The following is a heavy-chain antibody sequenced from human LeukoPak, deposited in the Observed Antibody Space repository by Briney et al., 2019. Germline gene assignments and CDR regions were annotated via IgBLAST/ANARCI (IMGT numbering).Heavy chain of an antibody. J-gene: IGHJ4*02. Sequence: GGSLRLSCAASGFTVSNDYMSWVRQAPAKGLEGVSVIYSAGATYYADSVKGRFTISRDNSKNPLYLQMNSLQVEDTALYFCARHQWGGYCDSTRCHTNFYYWGQGTLVTVSS. CDR3: ARHQWGGYCDSTRCHTNFYY. D-gene: IGHD2-2*02. V-gene: IGHV3-53*01. CDR2: IYSAGAT. CDR1: GFTVSNDY.